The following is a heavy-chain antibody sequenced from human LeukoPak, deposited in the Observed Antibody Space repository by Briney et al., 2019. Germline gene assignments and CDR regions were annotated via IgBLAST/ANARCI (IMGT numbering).Heavy chain of an antibody. J-gene: IGHJ4*02. CDR1: GYTFTGYY. Sequence: ASVKVSCKASGYTFTGYYMHWVRQAPGQGLEWMGWINAYNDNTNYAQKFQGRVTMTTDTSTSTAYMELRSLRSDDTAVFYCARAGGSYSPSDYWGQGTLVTVSS. V-gene: IGHV1-18*04. CDR2: INAYNDNT. D-gene: IGHD2-21*01. CDR3: ARAGGSYSPSDY.